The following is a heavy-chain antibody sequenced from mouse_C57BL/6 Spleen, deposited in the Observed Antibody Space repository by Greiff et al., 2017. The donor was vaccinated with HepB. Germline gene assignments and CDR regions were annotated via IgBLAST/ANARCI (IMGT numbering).Heavy chain of an antibody. V-gene: IGHV1-55*01. Sequence: QVQLQQPGAELVKPGASVKMSCKASGYTFTSYWITWVKQRPGQGLEWIGDIYPGSGSTNYNEKFKSKATLTVDTSSSTANMQLSSLTSEDAAVYYGARMGYGSPVCGKDYWGQGTSVTVSS. D-gene: IGHD1-1*01. CDR3: ARMGYGSPVCGKDY. CDR1: GYTFTSYW. CDR2: IYPGSGST. J-gene: IGHJ4*01.